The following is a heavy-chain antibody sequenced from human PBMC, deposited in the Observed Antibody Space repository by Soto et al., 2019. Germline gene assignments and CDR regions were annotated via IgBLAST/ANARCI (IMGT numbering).Heavy chain of an antibody. J-gene: IGHJ4*02. CDR2: ISYDGSNK. V-gene: IGHV3-30-3*01. CDR3: ARDPRGRYYGSGSYYFDY. Sequence: QVQLVESGGGVVQPGRSLRLSCAASGFTFSSYAMHWVRQAPGKGLEWVAVISYDGSNKYYADSVKGRFTISRDNSKNSLYLQMNSLRAGDTAVYYCARDPRGRYYGSGSYYFDYWGQGTLVTVSS. CDR1: GFTFSSYA. D-gene: IGHD3-10*01.